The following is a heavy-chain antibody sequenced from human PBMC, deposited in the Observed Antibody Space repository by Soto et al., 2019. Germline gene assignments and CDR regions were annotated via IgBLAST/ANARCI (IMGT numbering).Heavy chain of an antibody. CDR3: ARVAHGGNSRLNNWFDP. D-gene: IGHD2-21*02. V-gene: IGHV4-59*01. J-gene: IGHJ5*02. CDR1: GGSISSYY. CDR2: IYYSGST. Sequence: ASETLSLTCTVSGGSISSYYWSWIRQPPGKGLEWIGYIYYSGSTNYNPSLKSRVTISVDTSKNQFSLKLSSVTAADTAVYYCARVAHGGNSRLNNWFDPWGQGTLVTVSS.